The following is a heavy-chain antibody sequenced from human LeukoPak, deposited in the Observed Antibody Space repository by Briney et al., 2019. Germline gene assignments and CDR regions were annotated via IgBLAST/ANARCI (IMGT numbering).Heavy chain of an antibody. CDR2: IYPGDSDT. CDR1: GYRFTSYW. V-gene: IGHV5-51*01. D-gene: IGHD6-19*01. CDR3: ARHVYSSGWYAGTIEYFQH. J-gene: IGHJ1*01. Sequence: GESLEISCKGSGYRFTSYWIGWVRQMPGKGLEWMGIIYPGDSDTRYSPSFQGQVTISADKSISTAYLQWSSLKASDTAMYYCARHVYSSGWYAGTIEYFQHWGQGTLVTVSS.